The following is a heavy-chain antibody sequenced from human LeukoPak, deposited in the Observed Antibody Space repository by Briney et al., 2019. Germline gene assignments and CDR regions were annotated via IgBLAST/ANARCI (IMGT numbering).Heavy chain of an antibody. V-gene: IGHV3-48*01. J-gene: IGHJ5*02. D-gene: IGHD3-3*01. CDR2: ISPSSTSM. CDR1: GFTFSSYS. CDR3: XXDAASGNNWFDP. Sequence: GGSLRLSCAASGFTFSSYSLNWVRQAPGKGLEWVSYISPSSTSMYYADSVRGRFTISRDNARNSLYLQMNSLSTEDTALYYXXXDAASGNNWFDPWGQGTLVTVSS.